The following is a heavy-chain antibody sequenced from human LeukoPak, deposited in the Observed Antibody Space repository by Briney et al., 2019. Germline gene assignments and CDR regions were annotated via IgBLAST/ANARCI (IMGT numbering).Heavy chain of an antibody. D-gene: IGHD4-23*01. CDR3: ARSRKLPYYYYYMDV. J-gene: IGHJ6*03. V-gene: IGHV1-18*01. CDR2: ISAYNGNT. Sequence: ASVKVSCKASGYTFTSYGISWVRRAPGQGLEWMGWISAYNGNTNYAQKLQGRVTMTTDTSTSTAYMELRSLRSDDTAVYYCARSRKLPYYYYYMDVWGKGTTVTVSS. CDR1: GYTFTSYG.